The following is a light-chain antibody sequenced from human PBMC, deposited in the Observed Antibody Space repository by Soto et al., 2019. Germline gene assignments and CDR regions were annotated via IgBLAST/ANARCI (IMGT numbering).Light chain of an antibody. V-gene: IGLV1-40*01. J-gene: IGLJ3*02. CDR1: RSNIGAGYD. CDR3: QSYDSSLSGWV. Sequence: QSVLTQPPSVSGAPGQRVTISCTGSRSNIGAGYDVHWYKQLPGTAPKLLIYDNSNRPAGVPDRLSGSKSGTSASLAITGLQAEDEADYYCQSYDSSLSGWVFGGGTKLTVL. CDR2: DNS.